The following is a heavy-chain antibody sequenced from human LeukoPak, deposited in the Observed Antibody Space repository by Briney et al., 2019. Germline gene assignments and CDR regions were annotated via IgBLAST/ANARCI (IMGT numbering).Heavy chain of an antibody. CDR2: ISGSGGST. J-gene: IGHJ4*02. Sequence: GGSLRLSCAASGFTFSSYAMSWVRQAPGKGLEWVSAISGSGGSTYYADSVKGRFTISRDNSKNTLYLQMNSLRAEDTAVYYCARDQGGPLDVFWGVYHIDYWGKGPLFTVSS. V-gene: IGHV3-23*01. CDR3: ARDQGGPLDVFWGVYHIDY. CDR1: GFTFSSYA. D-gene: IGHD3-3*01.